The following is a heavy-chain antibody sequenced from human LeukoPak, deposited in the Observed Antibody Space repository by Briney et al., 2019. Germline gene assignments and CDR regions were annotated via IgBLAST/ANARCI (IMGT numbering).Heavy chain of an antibody. CDR2: MNPSGDTT. CDR1: GYNFTNYY. D-gene: IGHD3-9*01. CDR3: ARGGALRYFEWFSAY. V-gene: IGHV1-46*01. J-gene: IGHJ4*02. Sequence: ASVKVSCKTSGYNFTNYYMHWVRQAPGHGLEWMGIMNPSGDTTTYAEKFQGRVTMTRDTSTSSVYMELSSLRSEDTAVYYCARGGALRYFEWFSAYWGQGTLVTVSS.